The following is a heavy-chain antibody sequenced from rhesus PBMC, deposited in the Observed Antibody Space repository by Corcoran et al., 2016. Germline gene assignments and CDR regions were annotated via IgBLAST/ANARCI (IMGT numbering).Heavy chain of an antibody. CDR1: GASISSDY. D-gene: IGHD3-40*01. V-gene: IGHV4S2*01. J-gene: IGHJ4*01. Sequence: VQLQKSGPGLVNPSETLPPTCAVLGASISSDYWSWLRQSPGQGREWLGYIYVTGGSTNNNPSLKRRVTISRDTSKNQFSLKVTSVTAADTAVYYCARGRGGTYDKFDYWGQGVLVTVSS. CDR3: ARGRGGTYDKFDY. CDR2: IYVTGGST.